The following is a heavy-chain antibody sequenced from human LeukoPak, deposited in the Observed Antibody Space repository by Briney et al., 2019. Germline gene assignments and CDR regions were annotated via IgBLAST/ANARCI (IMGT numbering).Heavy chain of an antibody. V-gene: IGHV3-33*01. D-gene: IGHD2-15*01. CDR3: ARNLGSCSGGTCYEDF. J-gene: IGHJ4*02. Sequence: GGSLRLSCAASGFTFSSFGMHWVRQAPGKGLEWVAVIWDDGSKKHYADSAKGRFTISRDNSKNTLCLQMDSLRAEDTAVYYCARNLGSCSGGTCYEDFWGQGTLVTVSS. CDR1: GFTFSSFG. CDR2: IWDDGSKK.